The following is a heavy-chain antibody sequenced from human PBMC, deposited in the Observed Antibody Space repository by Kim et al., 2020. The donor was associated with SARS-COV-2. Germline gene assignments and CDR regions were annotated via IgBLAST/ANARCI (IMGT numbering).Heavy chain of an antibody. CDR3: ARDLPEISTTVTNTFDY. Sequence: ASVKVSCKASGFTFSSYAMHWVRQAPGQRLEWMGWINAGNGNTKYSQKFQGRVTLTRDTSASTAYMELSSLRSEDTAVYYCARDLPEISTTVTNTFDYWGQGTLVTVSS. D-gene: IGHD4-17*01. CDR1: GFTFSSYA. CDR2: INAGNGNT. V-gene: IGHV1-3*01. J-gene: IGHJ4*02.